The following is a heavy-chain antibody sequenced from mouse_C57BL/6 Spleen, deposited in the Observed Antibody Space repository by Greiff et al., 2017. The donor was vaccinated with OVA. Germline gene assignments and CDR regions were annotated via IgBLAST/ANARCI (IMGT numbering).Heavy chain of an antibody. CDR3: TRGGYYGSSSGYFDY. J-gene: IGHJ2*01. V-gene: IGHV5-9-1*02. CDR2: ISSGGDYI. D-gene: IGHD1-1*01. Sequence: EVKLVESGAGLVKPGGSLKLSCAASGFTFSSYAMSWVRQTPEKRLEWVAYISSGGDYIYYDDTVKGRFPISRDNARNTLYLQMSSLKSEDTAMYYCTRGGYYGSSSGYFDYWGQGTTLTVSS. CDR1: GFTFSSYA.